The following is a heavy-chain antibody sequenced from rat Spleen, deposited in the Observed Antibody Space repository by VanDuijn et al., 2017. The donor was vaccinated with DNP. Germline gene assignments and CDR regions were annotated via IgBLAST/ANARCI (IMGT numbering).Heavy chain of an antibody. CDR1: GFTFSDHY. J-gene: IGHJ2*01. Sequence: EVQLVESGGDLVQPGRSLKLSCVVSGFTFSDHYMVWVRQAPTKGLEWVAAISYDGDRRYYRDSVKGRFTVSRDNAKSSLYLQMDSLRSEDTATYYCAKPDHWGQGVMVTVSS. CDR2: ISYDGDRR. V-gene: IGHV5-20*01. CDR3: AKPDH.